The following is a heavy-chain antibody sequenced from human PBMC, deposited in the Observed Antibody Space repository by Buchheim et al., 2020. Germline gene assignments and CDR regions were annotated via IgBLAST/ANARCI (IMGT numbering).Heavy chain of an antibody. CDR1: GGSINSGDYY. Sequence: QVQLQESGPGLVKPSQTLSLTCTVSGGSINSGDYYWSWIRQPPGKGLEWIGYIYYSGSTYYNPSLKSRVTILLKTSKNQFSLRLSSVTAADTAVYYCARDGSGSFDRLRAFDIWGQGT. CDR2: IYYSGST. D-gene: IGHD3-10*01. V-gene: IGHV4-30-4*01. CDR3: ARDGSGSFDRLRAFDI. J-gene: IGHJ3*02.